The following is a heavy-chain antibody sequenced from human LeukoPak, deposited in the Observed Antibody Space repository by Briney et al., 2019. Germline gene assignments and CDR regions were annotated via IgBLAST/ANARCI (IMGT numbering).Heavy chain of an antibody. Sequence: ASVKVSCKASGYTFTSDDINWVRLATGQGLEWKGWMNPNSGNTGYAQKFQGRVTMTRNTSMSTAYMELSSLRSEDTAVYYCARVHYSREHCSSTSCYASFDYWGQGTLVTVSS. CDR2: MNPNSGNT. D-gene: IGHD2-2*01. CDR1: GYTFTSDD. J-gene: IGHJ4*02. CDR3: ARVHYSREHCSSTSCYASFDY. V-gene: IGHV1-8*01.